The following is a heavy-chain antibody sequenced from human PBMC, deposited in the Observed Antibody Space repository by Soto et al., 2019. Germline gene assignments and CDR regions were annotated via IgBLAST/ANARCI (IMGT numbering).Heavy chain of an antibody. J-gene: IGHJ4*02. CDR2: ISAYNGNR. V-gene: IGHV1-18*04. D-gene: IGHD1-26*01. CDR3: ARGIVGAPNFDY. CDR1: GYTFASYG. Sequence: ASVKVSCKASGYTFASYGTSWVRQAPGQGPEWMGWISAYNGNRHVAQKFQGRITMTTDTSTSTAYMELRSLRPDDTAVYYCARGIVGAPNFDYWGQGTLVTVSS.